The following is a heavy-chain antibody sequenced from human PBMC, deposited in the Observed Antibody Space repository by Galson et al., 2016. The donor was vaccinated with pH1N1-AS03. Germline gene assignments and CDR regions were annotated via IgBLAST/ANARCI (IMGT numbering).Heavy chain of an antibody. V-gene: IGHV4-61*09. CDR2: IYTSGST. CDR3: TSGDRTERGYGYGHDTFDK. CDR1: GGSIRSGNFY. D-gene: IGHD5-18*01. Sequence: TLSLTCSVSGGSIRSGNFYWSWIRQPAGRGLEWIGYIYTSGSTYYNPSLKSRVIISMDTSKNQVSLKLSSVSAADTAVYYCTSGDRTERGYGYGHDTFDKWGQGTIVTVSS. J-gene: IGHJ3*02.